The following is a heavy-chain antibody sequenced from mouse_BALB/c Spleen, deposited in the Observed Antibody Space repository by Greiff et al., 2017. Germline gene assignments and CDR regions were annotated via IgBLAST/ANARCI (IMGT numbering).Heavy chain of an antibody. D-gene: IGHD2-1*01. CDR3: ARDNYGNFDY. J-gene: IGHJ2*01. CDR2: IRNKANGYTT. Sequence: EVKVVESGGGLVQPGGSLRLSCATSGFTFTDYYMSWVRQPPGKALEWLGFIRNKANGYTTEYSASVKGRFTISRDNSQSILYLQMNTLRAEDSATYYCARDNYGNFDYWGQGTTLTVSS. CDR1: GFTFTDYY. V-gene: IGHV7-3*02.